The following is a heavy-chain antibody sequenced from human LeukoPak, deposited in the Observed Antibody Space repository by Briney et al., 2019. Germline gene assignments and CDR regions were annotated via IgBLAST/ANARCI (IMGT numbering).Heavy chain of an antibody. J-gene: IGHJ4*02. V-gene: IGHV4-4*07. CDR1: GDSISSSY. CDR2: IHTSGST. D-gene: IGHD6-19*01. Sequence: SETLSLTCTVSGDSISSSYWGWIRQPAGKGLEWIGRIHTSGSTYYSPSLKSGVTMSVDTSTNQFSLKLSSVTAADTAMYYCARVRLGRGLDYWGQGTLVTVSS. CDR3: ARVRLGRGLDY.